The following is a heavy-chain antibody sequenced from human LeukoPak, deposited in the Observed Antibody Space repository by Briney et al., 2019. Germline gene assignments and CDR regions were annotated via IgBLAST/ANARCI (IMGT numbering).Heavy chain of an antibody. Sequence: ASVKVSCKASGYTFTSYAMHWVRQAPGQRLEWMGWINAGNGNTKYSQKFQGRVTITRDTSASTAYMELSSLRSEDTAVYYCATTKVRVVVPAAMFYWGQGTLVTVSS. CDR3: ATTKVRVVVPAAMFY. CDR1: GYTFTSYA. CDR2: INAGNGNT. D-gene: IGHD2-2*01. J-gene: IGHJ4*02. V-gene: IGHV1-3*01.